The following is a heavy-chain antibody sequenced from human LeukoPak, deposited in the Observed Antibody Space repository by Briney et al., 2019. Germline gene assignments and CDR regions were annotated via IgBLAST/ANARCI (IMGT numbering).Heavy chain of an antibody. D-gene: IGHD5-18*01. V-gene: IGHV1-8*01. J-gene: IGHJ3*02. CDR3: ARPRLQLWPEDDAFDI. CDR2: MNPNSGNT. CDR1: GYTFTSYD. Sequence: ASVTVSCKASGYTFTSYDINWVRQATGQGLEWMGWMNPNSGNTGYAQKFQGRVTMTRNTSISTAYMELGSLRSEDTAVYYCARPRLQLWPEDDAFDIWGQGTMVTVSS.